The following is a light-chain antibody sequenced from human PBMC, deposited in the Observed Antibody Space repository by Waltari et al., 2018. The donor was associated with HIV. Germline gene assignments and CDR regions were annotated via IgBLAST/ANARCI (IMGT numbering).Light chain of an antibody. CDR1: TSDIGMFDS. J-gene: IGLJ2*01. V-gene: IGLV2-14*01. CDR2: GVY. Sequence: QSALTQPASVSGSPGPSITISCAGTTSDIGMFDSVPWYQHHPGRAPQLILFGVYSRPSGVSSRFSGSKSGNTASLTISGLQAEDEANYYCCSYTAIHTLIFGGGTKLTVL. CDR3: CSYTAIHTLI.